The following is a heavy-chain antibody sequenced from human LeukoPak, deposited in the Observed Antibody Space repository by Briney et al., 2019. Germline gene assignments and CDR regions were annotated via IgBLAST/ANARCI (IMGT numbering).Heavy chain of an antibody. CDR2: ISSSSSYI. D-gene: IGHD3-3*01. Sequence: GGSLRLSCAAAGFTFSSYSVNWVRQAPGKGLERVSSISSSSSYICYADSVKGRFTISRDNAKNSLYLQMNSLRAEDTAVYYCAREHTIFGVVILRNGMDVWGQGTTVTVSS. V-gene: IGHV3-21*01. J-gene: IGHJ6*02. CDR3: AREHTIFGVVILRNGMDV. CDR1: GFTFSSYS.